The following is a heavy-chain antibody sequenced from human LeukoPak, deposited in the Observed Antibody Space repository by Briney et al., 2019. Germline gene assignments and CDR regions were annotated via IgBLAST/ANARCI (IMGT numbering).Heavy chain of an antibody. CDR3: ARDHFTETEDDYSNSYYYGMDV. V-gene: IGHV1-18*01. D-gene: IGHD4-11*01. J-gene: IGHJ6*02. Sequence: ASVKVSCKASGYTFTSYGISWVRQAPGQGLEWMGWISAYNGNTNYAQKLQGRVTMTTDTSTSTAYMELRSLRSDDTAVYYCARDHFTETEDDYSNSYYYGMDVWGQGTTVTDSS. CDR2: ISAYNGNT. CDR1: GYTFTSYG.